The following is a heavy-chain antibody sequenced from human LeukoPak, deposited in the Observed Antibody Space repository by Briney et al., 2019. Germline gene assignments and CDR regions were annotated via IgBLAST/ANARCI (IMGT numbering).Heavy chain of an antibody. CDR2: ISGSGGGT. CDR3: AKVGSANAQARLNY. D-gene: IGHD1-26*01. J-gene: IGHJ4*02. Sequence: GGSLRLSCAASGFTFSSYAMSWVRQAPGKGLEWVSAISGSGGGTYYADSVKDRFTISRDYSNNTLYLQMNSLRADDTAVYYCAKVGSANAQARLNYWGQGPLVTVSS. CDR1: GFTFSSYA. V-gene: IGHV3-23*01.